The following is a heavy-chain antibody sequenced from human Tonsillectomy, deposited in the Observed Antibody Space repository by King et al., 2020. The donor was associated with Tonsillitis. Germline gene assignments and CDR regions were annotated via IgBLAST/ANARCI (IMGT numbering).Heavy chain of an antibody. CDR1: GGSISSSGYY. CDR3: ASVSNYGYYYYGMDV. J-gene: IGHJ6*02. D-gene: IGHD4/OR15-4a*01. CDR2: IYYSGST. V-gene: IGHV4-39*01. Sequence: VQLQESGPGLVKPSETLSLTCTVSGGSISSSGYYWGWIRQPPGKGLEWIGSIYYSGSTYYNPSLKSRVTIFVDTSKNQFSLKLSSVTAADTAVYYCASVSNYGYYYYGMDVWGQGTTVTVSS.